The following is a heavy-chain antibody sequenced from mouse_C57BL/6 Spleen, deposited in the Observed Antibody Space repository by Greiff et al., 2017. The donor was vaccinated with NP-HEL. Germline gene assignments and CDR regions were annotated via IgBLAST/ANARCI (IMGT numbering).Heavy chain of an antibody. J-gene: IGHJ4*01. CDR2: IYPGDGDT. CDR1: GYAFSSSW. V-gene: IGHV1-82*01. Sequence: VQLQQSGPELVKPGASVKISCKASGYAFSSSWMNWVKQRPGKGLEWIGRIYPGDGDTNYNGKFKGKATLTADKSSSTAYMQLSSLTSEDSAVYFCARSGYYGSTYAMDYWRQGTSVTVSS. D-gene: IGHD1-1*01. CDR3: ARSGYYGSTYAMDY.